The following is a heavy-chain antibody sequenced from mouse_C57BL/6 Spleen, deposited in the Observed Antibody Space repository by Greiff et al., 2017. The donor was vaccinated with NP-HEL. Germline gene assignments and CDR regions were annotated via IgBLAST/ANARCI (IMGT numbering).Heavy chain of an antibody. CDR1: GYTFTDYN. V-gene: IGHV1-18*01. J-gene: IGHJ2*01. Sequence: EVQLVESGPELVKPGASVKIPCKASGYTFTDYNMDWVKQSHGKSLEWIGDINPNNGGTIYNQKFKGKATLTVDKSSSTAYMELRSLTSEDTAVYYCARRDDYDDGYFDYWGQGTTLTVSS. D-gene: IGHD2-4*01. CDR3: ARRDDYDDGYFDY. CDR2: INPNNGGT.